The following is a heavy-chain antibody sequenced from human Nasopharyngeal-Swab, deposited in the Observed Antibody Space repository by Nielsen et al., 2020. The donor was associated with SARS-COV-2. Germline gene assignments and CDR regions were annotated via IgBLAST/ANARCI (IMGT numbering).Heavy chain of an antibody. CDR2: MYYSGST. J-gene: IGHJ6*03. CDR1: GGSISSSSYY. Sequence: SETLSLTCTVSGGSISSSSYYWNWIRQPPGKGLEWIGYMYYSGSTNYNPSLKSRVTISVDKSKNHFSLSLSSVTAADTAVYYCSRPYYYFMDVWGKGTTVTVSS. CDR3: SRPYYYFMDV. V-gene: IGHV4-61*05.